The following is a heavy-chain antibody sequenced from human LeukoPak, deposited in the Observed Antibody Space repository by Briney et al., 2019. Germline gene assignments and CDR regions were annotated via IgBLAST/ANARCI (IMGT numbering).Heavy chain of an antibody. CDR1: GGSSSSDNW. CDR2: VFHSGST. D-gene: IGHD6-19*01. Sequence: PSETLSLTCAVSGGSSSSDNWWSWVRQPPGKGLEWIGEVFHSGSTNYNPSLKSRVTISVDKSKSQFPLKLNSVIAADTAVYYCCHFPKYSSGWSDEDYWGQGTLVAVSS. CDR3: CHFPKYSSGWSDEDY. J-gene: IGHJ4*02. V-gene: IGHV4-4*02.